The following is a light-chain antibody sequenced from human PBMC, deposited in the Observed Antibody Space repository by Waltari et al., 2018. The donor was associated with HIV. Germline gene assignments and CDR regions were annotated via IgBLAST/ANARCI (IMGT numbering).Light chain of an antibody. CDR1: SSTIGGNYN. Sequence: QSVLTQPPSVSGAPGQRVTISGTGTSSTIGGNYNVHWYQQLPGAAPKLLIYANTNRPSGVPDRFSGSKSGTSASLAITGLRAEDEADYYCQSYDTSLSGYVFGTGTKVTVL. V-gene: IGLV1-40*01. J-gene: IGLJ1*01. CDR3: QSYDTSLSGYV. CDR2: ANT.